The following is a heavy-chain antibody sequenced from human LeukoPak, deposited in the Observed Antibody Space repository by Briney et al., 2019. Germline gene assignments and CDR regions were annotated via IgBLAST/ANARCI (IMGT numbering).Heavy chain of an antibody. V-gene: IGHV4-30-2*01. CDR3: ARDHTWALDYGGNSAIDDY. Sequence: SETLSLTCTVSGGSISSGGYYWSWIRQPPGKGLEWIGYIYHSGSTYYNPSLKSRVTISVDRSKNQFSLKLSSVTAADTAVYYCARDHTWALDYGGNSAIDDYWGQGTLVTVSS. D-gene: IGHD4-23*01. J-gene: IGHJ4*02. CDR1: GGSISSGGYY. CDR2: IYHSGST.